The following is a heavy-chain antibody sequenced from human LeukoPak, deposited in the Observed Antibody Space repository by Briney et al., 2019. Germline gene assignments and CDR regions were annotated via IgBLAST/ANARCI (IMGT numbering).Heavy chain of an antibody. D-gene: IGHD5-18*01. V-gene: IGHV3-74*01. CDR1: GFTFSSYW. CDR2: INSDGSST. Sequence: PGGSLRLSCAASGFTFSSYWMHWVRQAPGKGLVWDSRINSDGSSTSYADSVKGRFTISRDNAKNTLYLQMNSLRAEDTAVYYCARDLATGYSYGGTDLKRWGQGTLVTVSS. J-gene: IGHJ4*02. CDR3: ARDLATGYSYGGTDLKR.